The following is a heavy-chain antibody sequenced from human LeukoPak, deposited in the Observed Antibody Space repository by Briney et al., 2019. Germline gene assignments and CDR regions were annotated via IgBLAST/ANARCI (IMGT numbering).Heavy chain of an antibody. Sequence: SQTLSLTRTVSGGSISSGSYYWIWIRQPAGKGLEWIGRIYTSGSTNYNPSLKSRVTISVDTSKNQFSLKLSSVTAADTAVYYCARDSSSWPPHYGMDVWGQGTTVTVSS. J-gene: IGHJ6*02. CDR3: ARDSSSWPPHYGMDV. V-gene: IGHV4-61*02. D-gene: IGHD6-13*01. CDR1: GGSISSGSYY. CDR2: IYTSGST.